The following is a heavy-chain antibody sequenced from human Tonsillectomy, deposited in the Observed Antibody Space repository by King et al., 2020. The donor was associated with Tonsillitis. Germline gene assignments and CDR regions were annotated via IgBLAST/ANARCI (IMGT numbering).Heavy chain of an antibody. CDR2: ISWNSGSI. D-gene: IGHD6-19*01. J-gene: IGHJ5*02. CDR3: ANDIAPVDGTPWFVP. CDR1: GFTFDDYA. V-gene: IGHV3-9*01. Sequence: QLVQSGGGLVQPGRSLRLSCAASGFTFDDYAMHWVRQAPGKGLEWVSGISWNSGSIGYADSVKGRFTISRDNAKNSLYLQMNSLRAEDTALYYCANDIAPVDGTPWFVPWGQGTLVTVAS.